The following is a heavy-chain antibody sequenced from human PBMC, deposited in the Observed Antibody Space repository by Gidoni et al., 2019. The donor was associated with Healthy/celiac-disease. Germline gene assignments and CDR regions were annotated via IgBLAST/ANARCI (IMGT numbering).Heavy chain of an antibody. J-gene: IGHJ5*02. CDR2: MNPNSGHT. Sequence: QVQLVQSGAEVKKPGASVKVSCKASGYTFTSYDINWVRQATGQGLEWMGWMNPNSGHTGYAQKFQGRVTMTRNTSISTAYMELSSLRSEDTAVYYCAQTEYSYGTGANWFDPWGQGTLVTVSS. CDR3: AQTEYSYGTGANWFDP. CDR1: GYTFTSYD. V-gene: IGHV1-8*01. D-gene: IGHD5-18*01.